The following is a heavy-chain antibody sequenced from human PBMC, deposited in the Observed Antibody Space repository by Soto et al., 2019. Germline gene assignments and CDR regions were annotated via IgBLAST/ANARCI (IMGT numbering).Heavy chain of an antibody. CDR1: GFTFSSYA. J-gene: IGHJ4*02. Sequence: EVQLLESGGGLVQPGGSLRLSCAASGFTFSSYAMSWVRQAPGKGLEWVSAISDSGGSTYYADSVKGRFTISRDNSKNTLYLQMNSLRAEDTAVYYCAKDYELGYCSGGSCSPFDYWGQGTLVTVSS. V-gene: IGHV3-23*01. D-gene: IGHD2-15*01. CDR3: AKDYELGYCSGGSCSPFDY. CDR2: ISDSGGST.